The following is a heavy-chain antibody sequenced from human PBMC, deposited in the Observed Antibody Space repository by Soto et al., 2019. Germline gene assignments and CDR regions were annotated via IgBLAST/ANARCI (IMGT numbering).Heavy chain of an antibody. CDR3: ARRARPDFYYMDV. D-gene: IGHD6-6*01. J-gene: IGHJ6*03. CDR1: DFPLIVYA. V-gene: IGHV3-64*01. Sequence: GGSLRLSCSASDFPLIVYAIDCVRQAPGKGLEYVSGISSNGVSTYYANSVQGRLTISRDNSKNTVYLQMGSLRPEDMAVYYCARRARPDFYYMDVWGKGTTVTVSS. CDR2: ISSNGVST.